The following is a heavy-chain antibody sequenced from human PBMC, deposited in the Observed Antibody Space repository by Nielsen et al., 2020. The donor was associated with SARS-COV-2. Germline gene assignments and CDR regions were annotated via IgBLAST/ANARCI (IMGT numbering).Heavy chain of an antibody. V-gene: IGHV1-18*01. J-gene: IGHJ4*02. D-gene: IGHD3-10*01. CDR1: GYTFISYG. CDR2: ISAYNGNT. Sequence: ASVKVSCKASGYTFISYGISWVRQAPGQGLEWMGWISAYNGNTNYAQKLQGRVTMTTDTSTSTAYMDLRSLRSDDTAVYYCARGVSPFMVRGDNLIKHDYWGQGTLVTVSS. CDR3: ARGVSPFMVRGDNLIKHDY.